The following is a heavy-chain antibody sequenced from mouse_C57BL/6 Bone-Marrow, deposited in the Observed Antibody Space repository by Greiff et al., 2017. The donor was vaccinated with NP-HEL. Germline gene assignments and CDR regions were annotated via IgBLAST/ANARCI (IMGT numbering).Heavy chain of an antibody. D-gene: IGHD2-1*01. J-gene: IGHJ4*01. CDR1: GFSLTSYA. CDR2: IWTGGGT. V-gene: IGHV2-9-1*01. CDR3: ARKGYYGNYVYAMDY. Sequence: QVQLKQSGPGLVAPSQSLSIPCTVSGFSLTSYAISWVRQPPGQGLEWLGVIWTGGGTNYNSALNSRLSISKDNSKSQVFLKMNSLQTDDTARYYCARKGYYGNYVYAMDYWGQGTSVTVSS.